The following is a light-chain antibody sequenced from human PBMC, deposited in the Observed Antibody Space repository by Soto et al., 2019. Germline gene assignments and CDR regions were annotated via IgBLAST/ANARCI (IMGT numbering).Light chain of an antibody. CDR2: GAS. J-gene: IGKJ1*01. CDR3: QQYGSSPT. Sequence: EIVLTQSPATLSLSPGERATLSCRASQSVSTLLACYQQKPGQAPRLLIYGASSRATGIPDRFSGSGSGTDFTLTISRLEPEDFAVYYCQQYGSSPTFGQGTKVDIK. CDR1: QSVSTL. V-gene: IGKV3-20*01.